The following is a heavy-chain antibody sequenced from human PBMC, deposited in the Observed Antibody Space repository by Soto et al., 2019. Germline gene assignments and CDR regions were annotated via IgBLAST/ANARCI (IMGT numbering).Heavy chain of an antibody. D-gene: IGHD3-3*01. Sequence: PGGSLRLSSAASGFTFSSYSMNWVRQAPGKGLEWVSYISSSSSTIYYADSVKGRFTISRDNAKNSLYLQMNSLRAEDTAVYYCARDLNQYYDFWSGSHNWFDPWGQGTLVTVSS. CDR1: GFTFSSYS. V-gene: IGHV3-48*01. CDR2: ISSSSSTI. CDR3: ARDLNQYYDFWSGSHNWFDP. J-gene: IGHJ5*02.